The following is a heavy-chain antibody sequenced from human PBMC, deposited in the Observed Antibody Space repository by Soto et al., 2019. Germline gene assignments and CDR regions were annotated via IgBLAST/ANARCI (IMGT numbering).Heavy chain of an antibody. CDR1: GGSFSGYY. D-gene: IGHD3-16*01. V-gene: IGHV4-34*01. J-gene: IGHJ4*02. CDR2: INHSGST. Sequence: QVQLQQWGAGLLKPSETLSLTCAVYGGSFSGYYWNWIRQPPGKGLEWIGEINHSGSTNYNPSLKGRVTISVDTSKNQFSLKLSSVAAAATAVYYCARGWGRVFDYWGQGTLVTVSS. CDR3: ARGWGRVFDY.